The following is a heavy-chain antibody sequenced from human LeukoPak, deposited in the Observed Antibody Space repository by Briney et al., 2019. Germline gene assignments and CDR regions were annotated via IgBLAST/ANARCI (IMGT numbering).Heavy chain of an antibody. D-gene: IGHD6-13*01. J-gene: IGHJ5*02. CDR3: ARDSSSWFDP. CDR1: GFTFSSNA. Sequence: GGSLRLSCSASGFTFSSNAMSWVRQAPGKGLEWVSAISGSSGYTNYADSVKGRFTISRDNAKNSLYLQMNSLRAEDTAVYYCARDSSSWFDPWGQGTLVTVSS. V-gene: IGHV3-21*04. CDR2: ISGSSGYT.